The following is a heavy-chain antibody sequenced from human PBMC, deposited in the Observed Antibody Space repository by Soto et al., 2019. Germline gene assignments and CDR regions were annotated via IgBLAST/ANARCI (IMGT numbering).Heavy chain of an antibody. CDR3: ASVPPGVRVVQPFDY. V-gene: IGHV4-61*01. Sequence: SDTLSLTCTVSGGSVSSGNYYWSWIRQPPGKGLEWIAYIYYTRTTNYNPSLKSRVTISVDTSKNQFSLRLTSVTAADTAVYYCASVPPGVRVVQPFDYWGQGTLVTVSS. CDR1: GGSVSSGNYY. J-gene: IGHJ4*02. CDR2: IYYTRTT. D-gene: IGHD3-10*01.